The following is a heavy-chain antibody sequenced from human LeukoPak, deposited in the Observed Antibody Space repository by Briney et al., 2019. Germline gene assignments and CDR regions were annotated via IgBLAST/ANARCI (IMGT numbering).Heavy chain of an antibody. CDR2: IYHSGST. CDR1: GGSGGSISSSNF. D-gene: IGHD1-26*01. J-gene: IGHJ4*02. Sequence: PSETLSLTCAVSGGSGGSISSSNFWTWVRQPPGKGLEWIGEIYHSGSTNYNPSLKSRLTISVDTSKNQVSLNLKSVTAADTAVYYCARVAGELLYFDYWGQGTLVTVSS. V-gene: IGHV4-4*02. CDR3: ARVAGELLYFDY.